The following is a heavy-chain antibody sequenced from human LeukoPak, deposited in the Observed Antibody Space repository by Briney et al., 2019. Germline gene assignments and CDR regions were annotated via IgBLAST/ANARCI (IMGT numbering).Heavy chain of an antibody. D-gene: IGHD3-3*01. J-gene: IGHJ4*02. CDR3: ARSHLEQYYDFWSGYYSAAGYFDY. Sequence: SETLSLTCTGSGGSIRSYYWRWIRQPAGKGLEWIGRIYTSGSTNYNPSLKSRVTMSVDTSKNQFSLKLSSVTAADTAVYYCARSHLEQYYDFWSGYYSAAGYFDYWGQGTLVTVSS. V-gene: IGHV4-4*07. CDR1: GGSIRSYY. CDR2: IYTSGST.